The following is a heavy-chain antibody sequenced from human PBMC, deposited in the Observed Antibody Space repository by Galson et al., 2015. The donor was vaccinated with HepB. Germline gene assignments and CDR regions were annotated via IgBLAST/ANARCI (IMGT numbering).Heavy chain of an antibody. CDR2: IIPIFGTA. CDR3: ARVDDSSGYPRERGFFDY. D-gene: IGHD3-22*01. V-gene: IGHV1-69*13. J-gene: IGHJ4*02. Sequence: SVKVSCKASGGTFSSYAISWVRQAPGQGLEWMGGIIPIFGTANYAQKFQGRVTITADESTSTAYMELSSLRSEDTAVYYCARVDDSSGYPRERGFFDYWGQGTLVTVSS. CDR1: GGTFSSYA.